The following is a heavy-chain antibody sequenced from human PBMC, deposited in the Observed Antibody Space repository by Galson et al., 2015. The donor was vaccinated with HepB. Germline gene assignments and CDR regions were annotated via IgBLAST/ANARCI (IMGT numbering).Heavy chain of an antibody. V-gene: IGHV1-69*13. D-gene: IGHD6-13*01. Sequence: SVKVSCKASGGTFGSYAISWVRQAPGQGLEWMGGIIPIFGTANYAQKFQGRVTITADESTSTAYMELSSLRSEDTAVYYCARQQRRTAPRYFDLWGRGTLVTVSS. J-gene: IGHJ2*01. CDR2: IIPIFGTA. CDR3: ARQQRRTAPRYFDL. CDR1: GGTFGSYA.